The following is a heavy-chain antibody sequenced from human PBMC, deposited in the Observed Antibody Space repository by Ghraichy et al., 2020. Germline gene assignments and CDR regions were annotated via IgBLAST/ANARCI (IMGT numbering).Heavy chain of an antibody. Sequence: SETLSLTCTVSGDSISNYYLSWIRQPPGKGLEWIGNIYNSGSTNYNPSLKSRLTISADTSKNQFSLRLTSATAADTAVYYCGIGSDWTTDLWGQGTLVTVSS. V-gene: IGHV4-59*01. CDR3: GIGSDWTTDL. J-gene: IGHJ5*02. CDR2: IYNSGST. D-gene: IGHD6-19*01. CDR1: GDSISNYY.